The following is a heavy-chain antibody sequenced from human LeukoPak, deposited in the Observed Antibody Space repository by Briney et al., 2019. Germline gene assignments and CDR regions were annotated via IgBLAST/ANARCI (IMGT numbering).Heavy chain of an antibody. CDR1: GFSLSTSGVG. J-gene: IGHJ4*02. CDR2: IYWDDDK. V-gene: IGHV2-5*02. D-gene: IGHD1-26*01. CDR3: AHRGGLLTPFDY. Sequence: SGPTLVNPTQTLTLTCTFSGFSLSTSGVGVGWIRQPPGKALEWLALIYWDDDKRYSPSLKSRLTITKDTSKNQVDLTMTNTDPVDTATYYCAHRGGLLTPFDYWGQGTLVTVSS.